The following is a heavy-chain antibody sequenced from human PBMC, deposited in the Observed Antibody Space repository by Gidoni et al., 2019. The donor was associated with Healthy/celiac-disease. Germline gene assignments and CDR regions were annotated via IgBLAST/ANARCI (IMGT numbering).Heavy chain of an antibody. J-gene: IGHJ4*02. Sequence: EVQLVESGGGLVKPGGSLRLSCAASGFTFSSYSMNWVRQAPGKGLEWVSSISSSSSYIYYADSVKGRFTISRDNAKNSLYLQMNSLRAEDTAVYYCEGYYYDSSGYSDYFDYWGQGTLVTVSS. V-gene: IGHV3-21*01. CDR2: ISSSSSYI. CDR3: EGYYYDSSGYSDYFDY. CDR1: GFTFSSYS. D-gene: IGHD3-22*01.